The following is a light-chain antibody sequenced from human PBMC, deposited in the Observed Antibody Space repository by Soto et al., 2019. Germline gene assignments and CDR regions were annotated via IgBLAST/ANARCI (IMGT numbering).Light chain of an antibody. V-gene: IGKV1-39*01. J-gene: IGKJ5*01. CDR1: QDITNY. CDR3: QQSYSTPST. CDR2: ASS. Sequence: LQMTESQSSLSASLGDRITIIRQASQDITNYLHWYQQKPGKAPRLLLDASSSLETGGPSRLSGSGSGTDFTLPISSLQPEDVANYYCQQSYSTPSTFGQGTRLEIK.